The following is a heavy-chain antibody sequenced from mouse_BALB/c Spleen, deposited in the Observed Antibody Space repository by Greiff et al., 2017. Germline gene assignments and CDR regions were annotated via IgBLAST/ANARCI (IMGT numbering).Heavy chain of an antibody. CDR1: GFNIKDTY. D-gene: IGHD2-4*01. V-gene: IGHV14-3*02. J-gene: IGHJ2*01. Sequence: EVQLQQSGAELVKPGASVKLSCTASGFNIKDTYMHWVKQRPEQGLEWIGRIDPANGNTKYDPKFQGKATITADTSSNTAYLQLSSLTSEDTAVYYCASLYDYDVEDYWGQGTTLTVSS. CDR2: IDPANGNT. CDR3: ASLYDYDVEDY.